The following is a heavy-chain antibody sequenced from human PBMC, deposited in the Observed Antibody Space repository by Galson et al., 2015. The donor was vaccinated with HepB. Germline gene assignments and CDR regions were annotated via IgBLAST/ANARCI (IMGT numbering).Heavy chain of an antibody. V-gene: IGHV3-23*01. CDR2: ISGSGSST. CDR3: ARDRASGCWLYSMDV. CDR1: GFTFSSYT. Sequence: SLRLSCAASGFTFSSYTMNWVRQAPGKGLEWVSAISGSGSSTYYADSVKGRFTISRDNSKNTLYLQMNSLRAEDTAVYYCARDRASGCWLYSMDVWGKGTLVTVSS. J-gene: IGHJ6*03. D-gene: IGHD6-19*01.